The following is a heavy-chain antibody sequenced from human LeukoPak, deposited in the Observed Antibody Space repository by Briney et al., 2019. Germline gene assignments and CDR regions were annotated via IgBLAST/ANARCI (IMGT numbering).Heavy chain of an antibody. CDR1: GFTFSSYA. D-gene: IGHD4-17*01. CDR2: IRYDGSNK. CDR3: AKDRVTTGTFDI. J-gene: IGHJ3*02. V-gene: IGHV3-30*02. Sequence: GGSLRLSCAASGFTFSSYAMSWVRQAPGKGLEWVAFIRYDGSNKYYADSVKGRFTISRDNSKNTLYLQMNSLRAEDTAVYYCAKDRVTTGTFDIWGQGTMVTVSS.